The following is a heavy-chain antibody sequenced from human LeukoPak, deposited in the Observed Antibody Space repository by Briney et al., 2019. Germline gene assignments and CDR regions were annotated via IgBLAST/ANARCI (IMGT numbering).Heavy chain of an antibody. Sequence: GASVKVSCKASGYTFTSYDINWVRQATGQGLEWMGWMNPNSGNTGYAQKFQGRVTMTRNTSISTAYMERSSLRSEDTAVYYCARYHYYDSSGLDAFDIWGQGTMVTVSS. CDR2: MNPNSGNT. CDR3: ARYHYYDSSGLDAFDI. D-gene: IGHD3-22*01. J-gene: IGHJ3*02. CDR1: GYTFTSYD. V-gene: IGHV1-8*01.